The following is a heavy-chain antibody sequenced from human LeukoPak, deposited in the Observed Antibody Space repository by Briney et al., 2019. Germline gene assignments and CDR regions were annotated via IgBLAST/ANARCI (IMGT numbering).Heavy chain of an antibody. Sequence: SEALSLTCAISGGSISSSNWWTWVRQPPGKGLEWVGEIYLRGNTNYNPSLESRVTISVDESKTQLSLRLESVTAADTAVYYCARGTITTVTDSWGPGTLVTVSS. D-gene: IGHD4-17*01. V-gene: IGHV4-4*02. CDR2: IYLRGNT. J-gene: IGHJ4*02. CDR1: GGSISSSNW. CDR3: ARGTITTVTDS.